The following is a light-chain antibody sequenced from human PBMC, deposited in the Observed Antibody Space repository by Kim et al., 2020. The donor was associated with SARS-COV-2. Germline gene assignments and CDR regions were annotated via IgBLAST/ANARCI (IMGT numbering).Light chain of an antibody. J-gene: IGKJ1*01. Sequence: MTQSPSTLSASVGDRVTITCRVSQNINNWLAWYQQKPRKAPKLLIYKAFTLESGVPSRFSGSGSGTEYTLTISSLQPDDFATYYCQQWNKEFRPGTKVDIQ. CDR3: QQWNKE. CDR1: QNINNW. CDR2: KAF. V-gene: IGKV1-5*03.